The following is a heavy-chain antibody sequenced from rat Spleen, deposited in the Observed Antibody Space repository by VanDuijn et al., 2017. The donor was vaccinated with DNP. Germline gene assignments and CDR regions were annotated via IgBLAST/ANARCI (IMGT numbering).Heavy chain of an antibody. CDR2: ISFDGTST. CDR3: ARPDY. Sequence: EVQVVESGGGLVQPKGSLKLSCAASGFDFNTYAMSWVRQAPKKGLEWVATISFDGTSTSYRDSVKGRFTVSRDNANNTLYLQMDSLRSEDTATYYCARPDYWGQGVMVTVSS. J-gene: IGHJ2*01. V-gene: IGHV5-29*01. CDR1: GFDFNTYA.